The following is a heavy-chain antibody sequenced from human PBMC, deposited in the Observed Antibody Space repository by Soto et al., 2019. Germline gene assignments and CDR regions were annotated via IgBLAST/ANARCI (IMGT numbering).Heavy chain of an antibody. D-gene: IGHD3-10*01. CDR2: IYHSGST. CDR3: ARVSMVRGTIIRYFDY. CDR1: GGSISSSNW. J-gene: IGHJ4*02. Sequence: QVQLQESGLGLVKPSGTLSLTCAVSGGSISSSNWWSWVRQPPGKGLEWIGKIYHSGSTNYNPSLKSRVTISVDKSKNQFSLKLSSVTAADTAVYYCARVSMVRGTIIRYFDYWGQGTLVTVSS. V-gene: IGHV4-4*02.